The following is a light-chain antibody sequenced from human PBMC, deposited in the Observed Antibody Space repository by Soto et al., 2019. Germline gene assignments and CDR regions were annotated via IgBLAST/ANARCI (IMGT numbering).Light chain of an antibody. J-gene: IGKJ4*01. CDR3: QQYNHWPPLT. Sequence: EIVMTQSPATLSVSPGERATLSCRASQSVGRNLAWYQQKPGQAPRLLSYGASTRATGIPARLSGSGSGTEFTLTSSSLQSEYFAIYSFQQYNHWPPLTFGGGTKVEIK. CDR2: GAS. V-gene: IGKV3-15*01. CDR1: QSVGRN.